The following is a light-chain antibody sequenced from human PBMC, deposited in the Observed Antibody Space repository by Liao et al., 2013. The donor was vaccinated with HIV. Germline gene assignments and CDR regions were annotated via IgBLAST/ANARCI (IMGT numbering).Light chain of an antibody. V-gene: IGLV3-21*01. Sequence: SYELTQPPSVSVAPGKTARITCGGNNIGSKSVHWYQQKPGQAPVVVMYYDSDRPSGIPVRFSGSNSGNTATLTISGTQAMDEADYYCQAWDSSTAVFGTGTKVTVL. CDR3: QAWDSSTAV. CDR2: YDS. J-gene: IGLJ1*01. CDR1: NIGSKS.